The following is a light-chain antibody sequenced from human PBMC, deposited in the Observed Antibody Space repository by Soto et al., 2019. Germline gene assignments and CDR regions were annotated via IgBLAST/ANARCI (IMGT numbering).Light chain of an antibody. CDR2: DVS. V-gene: IGKV1-5*01. Sequence: DIQMTQSPSTLSASVGDRVTITCRASQTVERWLAWYQQKPGKAPKLLISDVSTLERGVPSRFSGSGSATEFTLTISGLQPDDFATYYCQQYKDSMWTFGQGPRWRAN. CDR1: QTVERW. CDR3: QQYKDSMWT. J-gene: IGKJ1*01.